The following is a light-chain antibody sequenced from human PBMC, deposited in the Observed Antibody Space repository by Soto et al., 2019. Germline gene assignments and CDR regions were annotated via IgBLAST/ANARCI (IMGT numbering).Light chain of an antibody. Sequence: QSVLTQPPSVSGAPGQRITISCTGSSSNIGAGYDVHWYRQLPGTAPKLLIFADTKRPSGAPDRFSGSKSGTSASLAITGLQAEDEADYYCQSYDSSLSGLDVFGTGTKVTVL. V-gene: IGLV1-40*01. J-gene: IGLJ1*01. CDR2: ADT. CDR1: SSNIGAGYD. CDR3: QSYDSSLSGLDV.